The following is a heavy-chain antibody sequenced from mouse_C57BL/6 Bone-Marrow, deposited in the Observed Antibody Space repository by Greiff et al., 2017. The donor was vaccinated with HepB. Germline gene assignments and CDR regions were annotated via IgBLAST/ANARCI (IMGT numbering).Heavy chain of an antibody. J-gene: IGHJ1*03. CDR2: IDPSDSYT. Sequence: QVQLQQPGAELVMPGASVKLSCKASGYTFTSYWMHWVKQRPGQGLEWIGEIDPSDSYTNYNQKFKGKSTLTVDKSSSTAYMQLSSLTSEDSAVYYCARLNDGSSHWYFDVWGTVTTVTVSS. V-gene: IGHV1-69*01. D-gene: IGHD1-1*01. CDR1: GYTFTSYW. CDR3: ARLNDGSSHWYFDV.